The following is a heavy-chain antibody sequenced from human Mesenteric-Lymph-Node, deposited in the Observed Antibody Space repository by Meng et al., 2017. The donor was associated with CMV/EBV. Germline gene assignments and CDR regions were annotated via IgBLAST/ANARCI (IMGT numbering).Heavy chain of an antibody. CDR3: AKYYFYDSSGHSRGDYFDY. Sequence: GGSLRLSCAASGFTFSSYSMNWVRQAPGEGLEWVSGISGSGGSTYYADSVKGRFTISRDNSKNTLYLQMNSLRAEDTAIYYCAKYYFYDSSGHSRGDYFDYWGQGTLVTVSS. V-gene: IGHV3-23*01. CDR1: GFTFSSYS. CDR2: ISGSGGST. D-gene: IGHD3-22*01. J-gene: IGHJ4*02.